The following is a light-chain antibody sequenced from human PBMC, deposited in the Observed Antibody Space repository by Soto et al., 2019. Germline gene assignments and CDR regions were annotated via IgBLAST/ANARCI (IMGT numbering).Light chain of an antibody. CDR3: QHYNSYSEA. V-gene: IGKV1-5*03. J-gene: IGKJ1*01. CDR2: KAS. Sequence: DIQMTQSPSTLSGSVGDRVTITCRASQTISSWLAWYQQKPGKAPKLLIYKASTLKSGVPSRFSGSGSGTEFTLTISSLQPDDFATYYCQHYNSYSEAFGQGGKVDIK. CDR1: QTISSW.